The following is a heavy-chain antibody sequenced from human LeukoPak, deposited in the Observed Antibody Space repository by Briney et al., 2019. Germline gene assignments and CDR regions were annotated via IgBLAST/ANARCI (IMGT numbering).Heavy chain of an antibody. CDR2: IYYSGST. J-gene: IGHJ6*03. V-gene: IGHV4-59*01. D-gene: IGHD2-2*01. CDR1: GGSIGSYY. Sequence: PSETLSLTCTVSGGSIGSYYWSWIRQPPGKGLEWIGYIYYSGSTNYNPSLKSRVTISVDTSKSQFSLKLSSVTAADTAVYYCARDGPYQYYMDVWGKGTTVTVSS. CDR3: ARDGPYQYYMDV.